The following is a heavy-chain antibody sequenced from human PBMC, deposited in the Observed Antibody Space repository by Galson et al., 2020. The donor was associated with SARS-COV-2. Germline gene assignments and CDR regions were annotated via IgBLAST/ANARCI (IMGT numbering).Heavy chain of an antibody. D-gene: IGHD1-26*01. Sequence: GESLKISCAASGFSFESHAIHWVRQAPGKGLEWVAQIWYDGSNKYYADSVKGRFTVSRDNSENMGYLQMNSLRAEDTAVYYCARGREILYYFDYWGQGTLVTVSS. V-gene: IGHV3-30*02. CDR2: IWYDGSNK. CDR3: ARGREILYYFDY. CDR1: GFSFESHA. J-gene: IGHJ4*02.